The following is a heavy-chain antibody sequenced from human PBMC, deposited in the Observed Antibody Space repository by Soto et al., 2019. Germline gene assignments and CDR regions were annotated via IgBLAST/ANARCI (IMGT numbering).Heavy chain of an antibody. D-gene: IGHD4-17*01. Sequence: QVTLKESGPVLVKPTETLTLTCTVSGFSLSNARMGVSWLRQPPGTALEWLAHIFSNDEKSYSTSLKSRLTISKDTSKSQVVLTMTNMDPVDTATYYCARPPKDDDGGNDWYFDLWGRGTLVTVSS. CDR2: IFSNDEK. V-gene: IGHV2-26*01. CDR1: GFSLSNARMG. CDR3: ARPPKDDDGGNDWYFDL. J-gene: IGHJ2*01.